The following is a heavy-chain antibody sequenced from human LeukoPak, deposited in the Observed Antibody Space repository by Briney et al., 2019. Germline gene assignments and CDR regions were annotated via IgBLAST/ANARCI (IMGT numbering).Heavy chain of an antibody. CDR2: IYYSGST. D-gene: IGHD3-3*01. Sequence: SETLSLTCTVSGGSISSYYWSWIRQPPGKGLEWIGYIYYSGSTNYNPSLKSRVTISVDTSKNQFSLKLSSVTAADTAVYYCARVDDFWSGALGPYYYYGMDVWGQGTTVTVSS. V-gene: IGHV4-59*01. CDR1: GGSISSYY. CDR3: ARVDDFWSGALGPYYYYGMDV. J-gene: IGHJ6*02.